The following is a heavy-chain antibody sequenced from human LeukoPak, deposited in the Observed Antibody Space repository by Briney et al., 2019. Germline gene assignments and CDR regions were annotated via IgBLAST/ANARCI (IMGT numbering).Heavy chain of an antibody. CDR2: ISSSSSYI. Sequence: GGSLRLSCAASGFTVTSSHMSWVRQAPGKGLEWVSSISSSSSYIYYADSVKGRFTISRDNAKNSLYLQMNSLRAEDTAVYYCARDQGCSSTSCYAPGMDVWGQGTTVTVSS. D-gene: IGHD2-2*01. CDR1: GFTVTSSH. V-gene: IGHV3-21*01. J-gene: IGHJ6*02. CDR3: ARDQGCSSTSCYAPGMDV.